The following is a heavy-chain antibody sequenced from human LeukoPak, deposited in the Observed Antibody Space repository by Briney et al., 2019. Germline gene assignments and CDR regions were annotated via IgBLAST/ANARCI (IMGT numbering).Heavy chain of an antibody. V-gene: IGHV4-59*08. D-gene: IGHD3/OR15-3a*01. J-gene: IGHJ4*02. CDR3: ARQTGSGLFIPP. CDR1: GVSISSYY. CDR2: IYYNGNT. Sequence: PSETLSLTCTVSGVSISSYYWSWIRQPPGKGLEWIGYIYYNGNTNYNPSLNSRVTISVDTSKNQFSLKLTSVTAADTAVYYCARQTGSGLFIPPGGQGTLVTVSS.